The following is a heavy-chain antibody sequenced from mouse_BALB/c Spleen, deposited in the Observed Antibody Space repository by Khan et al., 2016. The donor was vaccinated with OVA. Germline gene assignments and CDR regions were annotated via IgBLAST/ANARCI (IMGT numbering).Heavy chain of an antibody. D-gene: IGHD1-1*01. CDR2: ISTGGSYT. CDR3: TRLAYYYNSEGFAY. V-gene: IGHV5-6*01. J-gene: IGHJ3*01. Sequence: EVELVESGGDLVKPGGSLKLSCAASGFTFSTFGMSWVRQTPDKRLEWVATISTGGSYTYYSDNVKGRFIISRDNAKNTLDLQMSSLKSEDTAMYYCTRLAYYYNSEGFAYWGQGTLVTVSA. CDR1: GFTFSTFG.